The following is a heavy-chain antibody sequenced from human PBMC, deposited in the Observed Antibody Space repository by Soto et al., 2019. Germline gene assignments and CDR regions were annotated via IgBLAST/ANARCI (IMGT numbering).Heavy chain of an antibody. J-gene: IGHJ4*02. CDR1: GGSFSGYY. Sequence: QVQLQQWGAGLLKPSETLSLTCAVYGGSFSGYYWTWIRQPPGTGLEWIGEINHSGSTNYNPSLKSRVPISVDTSKNPFSLQLTSVTAADTAVYYCARDKITGLFDYWGQGTLVTVSS. V-gene: IGHV4-34*01. CDR2: INHSGST. CDR3: ARDKITGLFDY. D-gene: IGHD2-8*02.